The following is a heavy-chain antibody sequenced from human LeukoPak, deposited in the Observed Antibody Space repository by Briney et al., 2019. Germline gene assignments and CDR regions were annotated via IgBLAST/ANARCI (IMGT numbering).Heavy chain of an antibody. D-gene: IGHD1-7*01. CDR3: ARDRGGTTDWFDP. Sequence: ASVKVSCKASGYTFTSYGISWVRQAPGQGLAWMGWISAHNGDTNYALKLQGRVTMTTDTSTSTACMELRSLRSDDTAVYYCARDRGGTTDWFDPWGQGTLVTVSS. CDR1: GYTFTSYG. V-gene: IGHV1-18*01. CDR2: ISAHNGDT. J-gene: IGHJ5*02.